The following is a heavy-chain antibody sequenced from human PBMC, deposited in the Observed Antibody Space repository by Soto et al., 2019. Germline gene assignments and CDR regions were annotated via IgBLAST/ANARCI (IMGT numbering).Heavy chain of an antibody. CDR3: ARDHRALTIVGEVHPNSSGIEV. J-gene: IGHJ6*02. Sequence: GGSLRLSCAASGFTFSSYAMHWVRQAPGKGLEWVSVISYDGSNKYYADSVKGRFTISRDNSKNTLYLQMNSLRAEDTAVYYCARDHRALTIVGEVHPNSSGIEVWGPGTPVTVAS. CDR1: GFTFSSYA. V-gene: IGHV3-30-3*01. D-gene: IGHD3-16*01. CDR2: ISYDGSNK.